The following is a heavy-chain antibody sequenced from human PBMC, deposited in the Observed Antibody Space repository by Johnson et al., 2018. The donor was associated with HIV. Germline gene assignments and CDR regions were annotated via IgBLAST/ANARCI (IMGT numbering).Heavy chain of an antibody. D-gene: IGHD3-9*01. Sequence: VQLVESGGGLVKPAWSPRLSCTASQFTFNNYGMSWVRQAPGKGLEWVGRTRNKANSYTTEYAASVKGRFTISRDDSKNSLYLQMNSLKTEDTAVYYCARGGYYDILTGYYALAAFDIWGQGTMVTVSS. V-gene: IGHV3-72*01. CDR2: TRNKANSYTT. J-gene: IGHJ3*02. CDR1: QFTFNNYG. CDR3: ARGGYYDILTGYYALAAFDI.